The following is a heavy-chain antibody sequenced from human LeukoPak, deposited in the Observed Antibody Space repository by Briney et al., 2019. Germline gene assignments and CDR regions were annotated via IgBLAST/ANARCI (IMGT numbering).Heavy chain of an antibody. CDR2: IYHSGST. CDR3: ARVVRNYDILPPGAFDI. Sequence: SETLSLTCAVSGGSISSGGYSWSWIRQPPGKGLEWIGYIYHSGSTYYNPSLKSRVTISVDRSKDQFSLKLSSVTAADTAVYYCARVVRNYDILPPGAFDIWGQGTMVTVSS. CDR1: GGSISSGGYS. D-gene: IGHD3-9*01. V-gene: IGHV4-30-2*01. J-gene: IGHJ3*02.